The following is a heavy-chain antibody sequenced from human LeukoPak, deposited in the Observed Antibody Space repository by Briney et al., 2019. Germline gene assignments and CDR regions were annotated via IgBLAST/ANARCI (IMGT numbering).Heavy chain of an antibody. D-gene: IGHD3-10*01. CDR3: ARPEGSYYYGPGVWFDP. Sequence: GASVKVSCKASGYTFTSYGISWVRQAPGQGLEWMGWISAYNGNTNYAQKLQGRVTMTSDTSISTAYMELSRLTSDDTAVYYCARPEGSYYYGPGVWFDPWGQGTLVTVSS. CDR2: ISAYNGNT. J-gene: IGHJ5*02. CDR1: GYTFTSYG. V-gene: IGHV1-18*01.